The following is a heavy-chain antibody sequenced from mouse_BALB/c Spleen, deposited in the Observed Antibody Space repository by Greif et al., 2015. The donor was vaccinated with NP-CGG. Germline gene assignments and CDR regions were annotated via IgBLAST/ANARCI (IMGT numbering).Heavy chain of an antibody. CDR3: ARTGTGPWFAY. Sequence: VQLVESGPELVKPGASVKISCKASGYTFTDYYINWVKQKPGQGLEWIGWIYPGSGNTKYNEKFKGKATLTVDTSSSTAYMQLSSLTSEDTAVYFCARTGTGPWFAYWGQGTLVTVSA. V-gene: IGHV1-84*02. D-gene: IGHD4-1*01. CDR1: GYTFTDYY. CDR2: IYPGSGNT. J-gene: IGHJ3*01.